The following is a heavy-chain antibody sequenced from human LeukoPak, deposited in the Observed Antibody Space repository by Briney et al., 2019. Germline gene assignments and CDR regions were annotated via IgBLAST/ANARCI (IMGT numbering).Heavy chain of an antibody. CDR3: ARVPGVFYDALTGYGSGWFDP. Sequence: SETLSLTCTVSGYSISTGYYWGWVRQPPGKRLEWIGTVYHSGSTYYNPSLRSRAAISVDTSRNQFSLGLRSMTAADTAVYYCARVPGVFYDALTGYGSGWFDPWGQGTLVTVPS. D-gene: IGHD3-9*01. CDR1: GYSISTGYY. V-gene: IGHV4-38-2*02. J-gene: IGHJ5*02. CDR2: VYHSGST.